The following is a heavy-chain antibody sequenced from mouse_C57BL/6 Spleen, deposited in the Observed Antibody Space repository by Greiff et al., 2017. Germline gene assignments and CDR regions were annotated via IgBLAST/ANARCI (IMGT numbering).Heavy chain of an antibody. CDR2: IDPETGGT. CDR1: GYTFTDYE. CDR3: TRSYYSNYVAY. V-gene: IGHV1-15*01. Sequence: QVQLKESGAELVRPGASVTLSCKASGYTFTDYEMHWVKQTPVHGLEWIGAIDPETGGTAYNQKFKGKAILTADKSSSTAYMELRSLTSEDSAVYYCTRSYYSNYVAYWGQGTLVTVSA. J-gene: IGHJ3*01. D-gene: IGHD2-5*01.